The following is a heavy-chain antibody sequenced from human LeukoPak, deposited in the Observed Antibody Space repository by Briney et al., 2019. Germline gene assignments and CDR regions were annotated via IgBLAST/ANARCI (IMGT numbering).Heavy chain of an antibody. Sequence: ASVTVSCTSSGYTFTSYGISWVRQAPGQGLEWMGWISAYNGNTNYAQKLQGRVTMTTDTSTSTAYMELRSLRSDDTAVYYCARERGRYFDWLLSPIDYWGQGTLVTVSS. CDR2: ISAYNGNT. CDR1: GYTFTSYG. CDR3: ARERGRYFDWLLSPIDY. D-gene: IGHD3-9*01. V-gene: IGHV1-18*01. J-gene: IGHJ4*02.